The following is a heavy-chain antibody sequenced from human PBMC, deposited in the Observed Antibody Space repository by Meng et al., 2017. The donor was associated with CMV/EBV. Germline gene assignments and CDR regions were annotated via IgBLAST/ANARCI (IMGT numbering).Heavy chain of an antibody. Sequence: ESLKISCTVSGGSISSSSYYWGWIRQPPGKGLEWIGSIYYSGSTYYNPSLKSRVTISVDTSKNQFSLKLSSVTAADTAVYYCARGIYFDYWGQGTLVTVSS. V-gene: IGHV4-39*07. J-gene: IGHJ4*02. CDR1: GGSISSSSYY. CDR2: IYYSGST. CDR3: ARGIYFDY.